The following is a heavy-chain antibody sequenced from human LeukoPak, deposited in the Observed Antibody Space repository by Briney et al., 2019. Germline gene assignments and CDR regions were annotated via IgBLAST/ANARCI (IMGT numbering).Heavy chain of an antibody. CDR2: IKQDGSEK. CDR1: GFTFSSYA. V-gene: IGHV3-7*01. D-gene: IGHD5-18*01. CDR3: AKDRADMDTAMVTGGRYYYYYYMDV. Sequence: GGSLRLSCAASGFTFSSYAMSWVRQAPGKGLEWVANIKQDGSEKYYVDSVKGRFTISRDNSKNTLYLQMNSLKAEDTAVYYCAKDRADMDTAMVTGGRYYYYYYMDVWGKGTTVTISS. J-gene: IGHJ6*03.